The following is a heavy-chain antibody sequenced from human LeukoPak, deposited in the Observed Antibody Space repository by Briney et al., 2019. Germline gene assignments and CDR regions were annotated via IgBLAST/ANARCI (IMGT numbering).Heavy chain of an antibody. V-gene: IGHV3-30-3*01. D-gene: IGHD6-19*01. CDR2: ISYDGSNK. CDR3: ARDGASGYSSGWFVH. Sequence: PGRSLRLSCAASGFTFSSYAMHWVRQAPGKGLEWVAVISYDGSNKYYADSVKGRFTISRDNSKNTLYLQMNSLRAEDTAVYYCARDGASGYSSGWFVHWGQGTLVTVSS. J-gene: IGHJ5*02. CDR1: GFTFSSYA.